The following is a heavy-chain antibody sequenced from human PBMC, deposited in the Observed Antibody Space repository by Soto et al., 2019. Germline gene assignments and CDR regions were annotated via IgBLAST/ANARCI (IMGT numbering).Heavy chain of an antibody. D-gene: IGHD2-2*01. Sequence: EVQLVESGGDLVKPGGSLRLSCAASGFTFTDAWINWVRQAPGKGLEWGGRIKNKAAGGTTDFAEPVKGRFAIPRDDSYSMVYLKMNSLKTEDTAFYYCTTDSVSSTTVVRFDYWGHGTLVIVSS. CDR1: GFTFTDAW. CDR2: IKNKAAGGTT. CDR3: TTDSVSSTTVVRFDY. V-gene: IGHV3-15*07. J-gene: IGHJ4*01.